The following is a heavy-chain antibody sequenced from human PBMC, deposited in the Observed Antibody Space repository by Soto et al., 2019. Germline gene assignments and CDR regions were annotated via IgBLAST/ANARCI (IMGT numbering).Heavy chain of an antibody. Sequence: QVQLVESGGGVVQPGRSLRLSCAASGFTFSSYAMHWVRQAPGKEVEWVAVISYDGSNKYYADSVKGRFTISRDNSKNTLYLQMNSLRTEDTAVYYCARPLWRDDYNWGYFDLWGRGTLVTVSS. D-gene: IGHD4-4*01. CDR1: GFTFSSYA. CDR2: ISYDGSNK. CDR3: ARPLWRDDYNWGYFDL. J-gene: IGHJ2*01. V-gene: IGHV3-30-3*01.